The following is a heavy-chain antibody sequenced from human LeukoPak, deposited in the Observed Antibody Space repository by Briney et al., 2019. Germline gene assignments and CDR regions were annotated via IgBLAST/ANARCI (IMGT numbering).Heavy chain of an antibody. CDR3: ARDRHYNMDV. CDR2: IKSDGVST. J-gene: IGHJ6*02. V-gene: IGHV3-74*01. Sequence: GGSLRLSCAASGFTFSSYWMHWVRQAPGKGLVCVSLIKSDGVSTIYEDSVKGRFTISRDNANTTLFLQINSLRAEDTAVYYCARDRHYNMDVWGQGTTVTVSS. CDR1: GFTFSSYW.